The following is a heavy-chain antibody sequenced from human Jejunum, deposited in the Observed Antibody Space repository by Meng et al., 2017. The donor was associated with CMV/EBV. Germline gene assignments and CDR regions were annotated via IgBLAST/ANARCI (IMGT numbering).Heavy chain of an antibody. J-gene: IGHJ4*02. V-gene: IGHV4-39*07. D-gene: IGHD3-3*01. CDR1: DGSISTSNYY. CDR2: IYYSGTT. CDR3: ARDYNFWSAPAFDY. Sequence: QEQGPVLVYPSRTLSLTSTVSDGSISTSNYYWGGIRKPPGKGLVWIGSIYYSGTTYYNPSLKSRVTISIDTSKKQFSLRLSSVTAADMAVYYCARDYNFWSAPAFDYWGQGTLVTVSS.